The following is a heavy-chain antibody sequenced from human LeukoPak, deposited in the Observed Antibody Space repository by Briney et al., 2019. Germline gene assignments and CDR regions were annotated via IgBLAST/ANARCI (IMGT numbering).Heavy chain of an antibody. CDR2: ISYDASDK. CDR3: ARRMAPGYYYYYMDV. CDR1: GFTFSSDA. D-gene: IGHD5-24*01. Sequence: SGGSLRLSCAASGFTFSSDAMHWVRQVPGKGLEWVAVISYDASDKYYADSVKGRFTISRDNSKNTLYLQMNSLRAEDTAVYYCARRMAPGYYYYYMDVWGKGTTVTISS. J-gene: IGHJ6*03. V-gene: IGHV3-30*04.